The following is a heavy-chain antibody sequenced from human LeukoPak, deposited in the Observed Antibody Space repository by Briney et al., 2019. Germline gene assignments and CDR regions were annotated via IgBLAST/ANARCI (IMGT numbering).Heavy chain of an antibody. V-gene: IGHV3-23*01. J-gene: IGHJ4*02. CDR1: GFTFSSYA. Sequence: PGGSLRLSCAASGFTFSSYAMNWVRQAPGKGLEWVSAISGSGGSTYYADSVKGRFTISRDNSKNTLYLQMNSLRAEDTAVYYCASHSTTVVTLGELFDYWGQGTLVTVSS. CDR3: ASHSTTVVTLGELFDY. CDR2: ISGSGGST. D-gene: IGHD4-23*01.